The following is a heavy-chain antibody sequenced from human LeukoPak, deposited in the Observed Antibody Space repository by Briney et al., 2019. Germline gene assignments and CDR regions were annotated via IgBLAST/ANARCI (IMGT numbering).Heavy chain of an antibody. J-gene: IGHJ1*01. CDR1: GFTFSSYA. CDR3: AKDDYDILTGSFQD. D-gene: IGHD3-9*01. CDR2: ISGSGGST. V-gene: IGHV3-23*01. Sequence: VGSLRLSCAASGFTFSSYAMSWVRQAPGKGLEWVSAISGSGGSTYYADSVKGRFTISRDNSKNTLYLQMNSLRAEDTAVYYSAKDDYDILTGSFQDWRQATLVTVSS.